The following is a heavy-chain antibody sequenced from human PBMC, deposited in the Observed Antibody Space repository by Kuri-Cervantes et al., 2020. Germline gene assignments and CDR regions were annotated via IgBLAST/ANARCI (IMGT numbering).Heavy chain of an antibody. D-gene: IGHD3-16*02. V-gene: IGHV4-30-2*01. CDR1: GGSISSGGYS. CDR2: IYHSGST. CDR3: ARHVIWDYYYGMDV. J-gene: IGHJ6*02. Sequence: SQTLSLTCAVSGGSISSGGYSWSWIRQPPGKGLEWIGYIYHSGSTYYNPSLKSRATISVDTSKNQFSLKLSSVTAADTAVYYCARHVIWDYYYGMDVWGQGTTVTVSS.